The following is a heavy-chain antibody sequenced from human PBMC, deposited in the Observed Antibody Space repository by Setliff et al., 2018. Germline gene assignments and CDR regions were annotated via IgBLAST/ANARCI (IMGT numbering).Heavy chain of an antibody. CDR1: GGTFRSYG. CDR3: AREGVDTRSSTDYRYYMDV. J-gene: IGHJ6*03. Sequence: SVKVSCKASGGTFRSYGISWVRQAPGQGLEWMGGTIPIFGTTSYAQKFQGRVTIITDESTSTAYMELSSLTSADTAVYYCAREGVDTRSSTDYRYYMDVWGKGTTVTSP. V-gene: IGHV1-69*05. CDR2: TIPIFGTT. D-gene: IGHD5-18*01.